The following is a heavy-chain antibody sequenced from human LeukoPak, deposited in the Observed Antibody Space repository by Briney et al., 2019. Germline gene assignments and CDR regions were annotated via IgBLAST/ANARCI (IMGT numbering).Heavy chain of an antibody. CDR3: SWELDVSFGRRLEH. Sequence: GGSLRLSCAVSGFNFNDAWMSWVRQAPGKGLEWVGRLTSRGAGETADYSAPVKGRFTVSRDDSQNTLYLHMNSLKIEDTAVYFCSWELDVSFGRRLEHWGQGTLVTVSS. D-gene: IGHD1-1*01. J-gene: IGHJ5*02. V-gene: IGHV3-15*01. CDR2: LTSRGAGETA. CDR1: GFNFNDAW.